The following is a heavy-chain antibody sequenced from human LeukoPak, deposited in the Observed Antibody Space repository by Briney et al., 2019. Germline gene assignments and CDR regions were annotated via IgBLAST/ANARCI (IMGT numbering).Heavy chain of an antibody. V-gene: IGHV3-74*01. CDR3: ARRINYYDSSGYYYVRYFDS. Sequence: GGSLRLSCTASGFTFSSYWMYWVRQAPGKGPVWVARINTDGSSLNYADSVKGRFTISRDNAKNTLYLQMNSLGAEDTAVYYCARRINYYDSSGYYYVRYFDSWGQGTLVAVSS. CDR2: INTDGSSL. CDR1: GFTFSSYW. D-gene: IGHD3-22*01. J-gene: IGHJ4*02.